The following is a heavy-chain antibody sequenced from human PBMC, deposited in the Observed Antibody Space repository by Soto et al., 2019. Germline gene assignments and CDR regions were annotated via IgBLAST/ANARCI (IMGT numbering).Heavy chain of an antibody. CDR2: VFYSGST. J-gene: IGHJ4*02. V-gene: IGHV4-30-4*01. CDR3: AREGFYDRKIDY. CDR1: GGSINSGDYY. Sequence: SETLSLTCTVSGGSINSGDYYWSWIRQPPGKGLEWIGYVFYSGSTYYNPSLQSRVSISIDTSKNQFSLKLTSVTAADTAVYYCAREGFYDRKIDYWGQGILVTVSS. D-gene: IGHD2-2*01.